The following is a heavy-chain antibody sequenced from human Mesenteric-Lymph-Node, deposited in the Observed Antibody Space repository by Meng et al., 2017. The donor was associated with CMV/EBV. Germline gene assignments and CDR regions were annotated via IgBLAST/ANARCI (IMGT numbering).Heavy chain of an antibody. CDR3: ARPHCYGSGSSPWFDP. J-gene: IGHJ5*02. Sequence: QLHLQESGPGLVKPSETPSLTCTVSGGSISSSSYYWGWIRQPPGKGLEWIGSIYYSGSTYYNPSLKSRVTISVDTSKNQFSLKLSSVTAADTAVYYCARPHCYGSGSSPWFDPWGQGTLVTVSS. D-gene: IGHD3-10*01. CDR1: GGSISSSSYY. CDR2: IYYSGST. V-gene: IGHV4-39*01.